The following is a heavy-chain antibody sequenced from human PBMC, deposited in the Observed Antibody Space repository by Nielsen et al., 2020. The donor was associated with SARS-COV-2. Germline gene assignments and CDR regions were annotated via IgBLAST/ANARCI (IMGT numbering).Heavy chain of an antibody. CDR2: ISSSGSTI. D-gene: IGHD1-26*01. Sequence: GESLKISCAASGFTVSSNYMSWVRQAPGKGLEWVSYISSSGSTIYYADSVKGRFTISRDNAKNSLYLQMNSLRAEDTAVYYCARNSYSGSYYNWFDPWGQGTLVTVSS. J-gene: IGHJ5*02. CDR1: GFTVSSNY. V-gene: IGHV3-11*04. CDR3: ARNSYSGSYYNWFDP.